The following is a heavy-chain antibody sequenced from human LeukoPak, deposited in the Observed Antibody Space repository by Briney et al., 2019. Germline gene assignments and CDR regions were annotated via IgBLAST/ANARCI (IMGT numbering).Heavy chain of an antibody. J-gene: IGHJ5*02. V-gene: IGHV4-61*02. Sequence: SQTLSLTCTVSGGSISSGSYYWSWIRQPAGKGLEWIGRIYTSGSTNYNPSLKSRVTISVDTPKNQFSLKLSSVTAADTAVYYCARDYRAWFDPWGQGTLVTVSS. D-gene: IGHD4-11*01. CDR1: GGSISSGSYY. CDR2: IYTSGST. CDR3: ARDYRAWFDP.